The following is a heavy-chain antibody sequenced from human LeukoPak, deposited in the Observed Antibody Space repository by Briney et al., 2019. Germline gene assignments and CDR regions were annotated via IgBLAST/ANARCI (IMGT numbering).Heavy chain of an antibody. D-gene: IGHD3-10*01. V-gene: IGHV4-39*01. CDR3: ARPYYYGSGSYYALDY. CDR2: IYYSGST. J-gene: IGHJ4*02. Sequence: SETLSLTCTVSGGFISSSSYYWGWIRQPPGKGLEWIGSIYYSGSTYYNPSLKSRVTISVDTSKNQFSLKLSSVTAADTAVYYCARPYYYGSGSYYALDYWGQGTLVTVSS. CDR1: GGFISSSSYY.